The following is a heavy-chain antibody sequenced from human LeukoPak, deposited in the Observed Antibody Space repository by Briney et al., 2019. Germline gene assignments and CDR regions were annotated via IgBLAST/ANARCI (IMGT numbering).Heavy chain of an antibody. CDR2: ISGSGGST. J-gene: IGHJ6*02. D-gene: IGHD5-18*01. CDR3: AKDLIGYSYGRPLGMDV. CDR1: GFTFSSYA. V-gene: IGHV3-23*01. Sequence: GGSLRLSCAASGFTFSSYAMSWVRQAPGKGLEWVSAISGSGGSTYYADSVKGRFTIPRDNSKNTLYLQMNSLRAEDTAVYYCAKDLIGYSYGRPLGMDVWGQGTTVTVSS.